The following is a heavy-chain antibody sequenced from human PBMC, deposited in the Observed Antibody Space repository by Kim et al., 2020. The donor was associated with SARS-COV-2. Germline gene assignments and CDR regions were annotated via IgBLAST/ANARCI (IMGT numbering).Heavy chain of an antibody. Sequence: GGSLRLSCAASGFTFSSYGMHWVRRAPGKGLEWVAVIWYDGSNKYYADSVKGRFTISRDNSKNTLYLQMNSLRAEDTAVYYCARNIYGDWYFDLWGRGTLVTVSS. J-gene: IGHJ2*01. V-gene: IGHV3-33*01. CDR2: IWYDGSNK. CDR1: GFTFSSYG. CDR3: ARNIYGDWYFDL. D-gene: IGHD4-17*01.